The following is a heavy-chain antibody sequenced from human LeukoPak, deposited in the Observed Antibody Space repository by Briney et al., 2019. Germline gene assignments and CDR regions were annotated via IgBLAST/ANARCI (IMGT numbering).Heavy chain of an antibody. CDR3: ERPYSSSWEINQKNNWLDP. D-gene: IGHD6-13*01. V-gene: IGHV1-2*02. CDR1: GYTFTDYY. Sequence: ASVKVSCKASGYTFTDYYMHWLRQAPGQGLEGMGWINPNSGGTNYAQRFQVRVTMTREMSISTAYMELSRVRSDDTAVYYCERPYSSSWEINQKNNWLDPWGQGTLVTVSS. CDR2: INPNSGGT. J-gene: IGHJ5*02.